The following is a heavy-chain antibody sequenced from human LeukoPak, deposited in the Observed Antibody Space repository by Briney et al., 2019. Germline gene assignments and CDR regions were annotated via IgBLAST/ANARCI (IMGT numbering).Heavy chain of an antibody. J-gene: IGHJ4*02. Sequence: DSVKVSCKASGYTFTNYPMNWVRQAPGQGLEWMGWIDTNTGKPTYAQGFTGRFVFSLDTPVTTAYLQISSLKGEDTAVYYCARDSYCSAGTCYSRVGYWGQGTLVIVSS. CDR3: ARDSYCSAGTCYSRVGY. V-gene: IGHV7-4-1*02. CDR1: GYTFTNYP. CDR2: IDTNTGKP. D-gene: IGHD2-15*01.